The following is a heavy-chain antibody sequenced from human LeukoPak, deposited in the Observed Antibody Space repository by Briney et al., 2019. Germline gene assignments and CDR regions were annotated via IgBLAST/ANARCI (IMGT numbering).Heavy chain of an antibody. J-gene: IGHJ6*02. CDR3: ARWRPGYDFWSGYVGMDV. V-gene: IGHV4-34*01. Sequence: SETLSLTCAVYGGSFSGYYWSWIRQPPGKGLEWIGEINHSGSTNYNLSLKSRVTISVDTSKNQFSLKLSSVTAADTAVYYCARWRPGYDFWSGYVGMDVWGQGTTVTVSS. CDR1: GGSFSGYY. CDR2: INHSGST. D-gene: IGHD3-3*01.